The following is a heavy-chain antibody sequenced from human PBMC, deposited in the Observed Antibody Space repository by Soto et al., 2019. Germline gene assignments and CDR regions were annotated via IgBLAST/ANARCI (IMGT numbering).Heavy chain of an antibody. CDR2: IYPGDSDT. V-gene: IGHV5-51*01. Sequence: GESLKISCKGSGYSFTSYWIGWVRQMPGKGLEWMGIIYPGDSDTRYSPSFQGQVTISADKSISTAYLQWSSLKASDTAIYYCARRAYYGSGSYYRPYYFDYWGQGTLVTVSS. CDR1: GYSFTSYW. CDR3: ARRAYYGSGSYYRPYYFDY. J-gene: IGHJ4*02. D-gene: IGHD3-10*01.